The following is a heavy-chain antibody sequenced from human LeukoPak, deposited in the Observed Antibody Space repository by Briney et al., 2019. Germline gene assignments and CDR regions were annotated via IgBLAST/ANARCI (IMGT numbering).Heavy chain of an antibody. CDR1: GFTFSSYW. J-gene: IGHJ4*02. D-gene: IGHD6-13*01. CDR2: INHSGST. V-gene: IGHV4-34*01. Sequence: PGGSLRLSCAASGFTFSSYWMTWVRQAPGKGLEWIGEINHSGSTNYNPSLKSRVTISVDTSKNQFSLKLSSVTAADTAVYYCARWRIAAAGVYYFDYWGQGTLVTVSS. CDR3: ARWRIAAAGVYYFDY.